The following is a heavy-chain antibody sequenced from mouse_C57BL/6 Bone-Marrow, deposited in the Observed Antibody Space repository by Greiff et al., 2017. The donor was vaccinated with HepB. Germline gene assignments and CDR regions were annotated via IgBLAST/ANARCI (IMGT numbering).Heavy chain of an antibody. D-gene: IGHD3-3*01. CDR3: ARGGPRGGYFDV. J-gene: IGHJ1*03. V-gene: IGHV1-69*01. Sequence: LQPGAELVMPGASVKLSCKASGYTFTSYWMHWVKQRPGQGLEWIGEIDPSDSYTNYNQKFKGKSTLTVDKSSSTAYMQLSSLTSEDSAVYYCARGGPRGGYFDVWGTGTTVTVSS. CDR1: GYTFTSYW. CDR2: IDPSDSYT.